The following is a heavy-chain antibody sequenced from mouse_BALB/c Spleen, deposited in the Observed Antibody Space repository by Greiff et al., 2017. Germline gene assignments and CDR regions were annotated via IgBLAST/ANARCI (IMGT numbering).Heavy chain of an antibody. Sequence: VQLKQSGAELVKPGASVKLSCTASGFNIKDTYMHWVKQRPEQGLEWIGRIDPANGNTKYDPKFQGKATITADTASNTAYLQLSSLTSEDTAVYYCARGGYYVAWFAYWGQGTLVTVSA. D-gene: IGHD2-3*01. J-gene: IGHJ3*01. CDR1: GFNIKDTY. CDR3: ARGGYYVAWFAY. V-gene: IGHV14-3*02. CDR2: IDPANGNT.